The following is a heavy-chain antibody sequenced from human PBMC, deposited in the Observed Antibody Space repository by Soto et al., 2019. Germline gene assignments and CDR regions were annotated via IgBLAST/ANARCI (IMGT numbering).Heavy chain of an antibody. CDR3: SREEIRGSSSWAYYYGMDV. D-gene: IGHD6-13*01. Sequence: ASVKVSCKASGYTFTSYAMHWVRQAPGQRLEWMGWINAGNGNTKYSQKFQGRVTITRDTSASTAYMELSSLRSEDTAVYYCSREEIRGSSSWAYYYGMDVWGQGTTVTVSS. J-gene: IGHJ6*02. CDR1: GYTFTSYA. CDR2: INAGNGNT. V-gene: IGHV1-3*01.